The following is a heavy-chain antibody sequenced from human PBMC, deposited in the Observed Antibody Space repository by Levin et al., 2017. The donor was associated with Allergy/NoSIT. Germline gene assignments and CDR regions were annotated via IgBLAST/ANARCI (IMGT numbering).Heavy chain of an antibody. CDR1: GFQFSLYG. V-gene: IGHV3-30*18. J-gene: IGHJ3*01. D-gene: IGHD2-15*01. Sequence: PGESLKISCAASGFQFSLYGMHWVRQAPGKGLEWVALIVFDGNDQYYADSVKGRFTISRDNSKNTLYLQMSSLRENDTAIYYCAKRGYCSGNTCQSHDAIDVWGQGKLVIVSS. CDR3: AKRGYCSGNTCQSHDAIDV. CDR2: IVFDGNDQ.